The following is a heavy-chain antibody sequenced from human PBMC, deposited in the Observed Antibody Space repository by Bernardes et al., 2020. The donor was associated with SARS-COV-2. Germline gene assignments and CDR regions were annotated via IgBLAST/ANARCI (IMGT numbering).Heavy chain of an antibody. V-gene: IGHV1-2*02. CDR2: INPNSGGT. D-gene: IGHD3-22*01. J-gene: IGHJ6*02. Sequence: ASVKVSCKASGYTFTGHYIHWVRQAPGQGLEWMGWINPNSGGTNYAQKFQGRVTMTRDTSISTAYMELSRLRSDDTAVYYCALPPTNYDRYGMDVWGQGTTVTVSS. CDR1: GYTFTGHY. CDR3: ALPPTNYDRYGMDV.